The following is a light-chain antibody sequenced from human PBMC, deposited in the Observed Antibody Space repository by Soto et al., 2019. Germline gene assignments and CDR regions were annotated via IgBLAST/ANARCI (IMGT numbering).Light chain of an antibody. Sequence: QSALTQPASVSGSPGQSITISCTGSSSDVGSYNFVSWYQQHPGKAPKLIIYEGTKRPSGVSTRFSGSKSGNTASLAISGLQAEDEADYYCCTYAGSRTVVFGTGTKVTVL. CDR2: EGT. J-gene: IGLJ1*01. CDR1: SSDVGSYNF. V-gene: IGLV2-23*01. CDR3: CTYAGSRTVV.